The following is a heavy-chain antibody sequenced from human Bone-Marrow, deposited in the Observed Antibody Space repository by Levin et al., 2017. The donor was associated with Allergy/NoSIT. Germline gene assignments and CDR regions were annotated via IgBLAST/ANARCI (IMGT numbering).Heavy chain of an antibody. D-gene: IGHD1-1*01. Sequence: PGGSLRLSCAASGFIFDDYAMHWVRQRPGKGLEWVSGITWNSGRIGYADSVKGRFTISRDNAKNSLFLQMYSLRPEDTALYYCAKGGTKTGRYYYYGMDVWGQGTTVTVSS. J-gene: IGHJ6*02. CDR2: ITWNSGRI. CDR3: AKGGTKTGRYYYYGMDV. CDR1: GFIFDDYA. V-gene: IGHV3-9*01.